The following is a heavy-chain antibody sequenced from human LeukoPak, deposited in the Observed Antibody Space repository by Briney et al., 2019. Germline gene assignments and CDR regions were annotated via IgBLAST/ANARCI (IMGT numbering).Heavy chain of an antibody. D-gene: IGHD5-24*01. J-gene: IGHJ6*03. CDR1: GFTFSSYD. CDR3: AKGAGYNFYYMDV. V-gene: IGHV3-13*01. CDR2: IGTAGDI. Sequence: PGGSLRLSCAASGFTFSSYDMHWVRQATGKGLEWVSGIGTAGDICYPGSVKGRFTISRDNSKNTLFLQMDSLQPDDTAMYFCAKGAGYNFYYMDVWGKGTMVSVSS.